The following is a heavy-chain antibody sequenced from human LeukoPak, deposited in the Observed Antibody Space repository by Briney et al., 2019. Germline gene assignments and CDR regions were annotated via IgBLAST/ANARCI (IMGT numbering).Heavy chain of an antibody. D-gene: IGHD2-8*01. CDR2: INHSGST. J-gene: IGHJ6*03. CDR1: GGSFSGYY. V-gene: IGHV4-34*01. Sequence: PSETLSLTCAVYGGSFSGYYWSWIRQPPGKGLEWIGEINHSGSTNYNPSLKSRVTISVDTSKNQFSLKLSSVTAADTAVYYCARARPPLDCTNGVCLLSYYYYMDVWGKGTTVTVSS. CDR3: ARARPPLDCTNGVCLLSYYYYMDV.